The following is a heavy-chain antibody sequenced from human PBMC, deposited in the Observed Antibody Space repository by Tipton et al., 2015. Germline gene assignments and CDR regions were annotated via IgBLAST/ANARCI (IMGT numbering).Heavy chain of an antibody. D-gene: IGHD3-9*01. CDR3: ACQDYDSLTRDYQTVDY. V-gene: IGHV4-59*01. CDR1: GDSIHKYY. CDR2: IYHSASS. J-gene: IGHJ4*02. Sequence: TLSLTCTVSGDSIHKYYLTWIRQPPGRGLEWIGYIYHSASSNYNPSLKSRVTISLDTSKNQVSLKLSSVTAADTAVYYCACQDYDSLTRDYQTVDYWGQGTLVTVSS.